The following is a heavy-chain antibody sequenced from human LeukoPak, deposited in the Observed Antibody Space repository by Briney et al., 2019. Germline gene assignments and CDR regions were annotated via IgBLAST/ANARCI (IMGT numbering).Heavy chain of an antibody. CDR1: GFTFSDYS. Sequence: GGSLRLSCAASGFTFSDYSMNWVRQAPGKGLEDLSYINSDGKTTWYADSVKGRFTASRDNAKNSLYLQMNSLRVEDTAVYYCASRSINWDGANNWFDPWGQGTLVTVSS. CDR3: ASRSINWDGANNWFDP. CDR2: INSDGKTT. J-gene: IGHJ5*02. V-gene: IGHV3-48*01. D-gene: IGHD1-1*01.